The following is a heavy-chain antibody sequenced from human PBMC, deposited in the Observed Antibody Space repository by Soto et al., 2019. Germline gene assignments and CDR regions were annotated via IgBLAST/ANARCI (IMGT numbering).Heavy chain of an antibody. V-gene: IGHV1-8*02. CDR2: MNPGSGDT. J-gene: IGHJ5*02. CDR1: GYTFTNND. Sequence: ASVKVSCKASGYTFTNNDVSWVRQATGQGLEWMGWMNPGSGDTGYAQKFQGRVTMTRDISIATAYMELNSLTPEDTAIYYCARMESFGSLNWFDPWGQGTLVTVSS. D-gene: IGHD5-18*01. CDR3: ARMESFGSLNWFDP.